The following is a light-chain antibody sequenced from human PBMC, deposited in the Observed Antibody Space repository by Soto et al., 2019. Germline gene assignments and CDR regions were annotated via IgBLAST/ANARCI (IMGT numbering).Light chain of an antibody. Sequence: EIVLTQSLATLSLSPGERATLSCRASQSVSIYLAWYQQKPGQAPRLLIYDASSRATGIPARFSGSGSGTDFTLTISSLEPEDFALYYCQHRSNRPPLTFGGGTKVEIK. CDR1: QSVSIY. V-gene: IGKV3-11*01. CDR2: DAS. CDR3: QHRSNRPPLT. J-gene: IGKJ4*01.